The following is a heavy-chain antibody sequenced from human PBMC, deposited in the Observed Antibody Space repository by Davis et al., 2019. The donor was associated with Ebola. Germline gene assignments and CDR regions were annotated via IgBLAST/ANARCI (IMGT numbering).Heavy chain of an antibody. CDR2: IIPILVIA. J-gene: IGHJ4*02. CDR3: AAGGSTFVSTY. D-gene: IGHD3-10*01. Sequence: KNICNASSGSTISNTISWARQAPVQGLEWMGTIIPILVIANYAQKFQGRVTITADKSTSTAYMELSRLRSEDTAVYYCAAGGSTFVSTYWGQGTLVTISS. CDR1: SGSTISNT. V-gene: IGHV1-69*02.